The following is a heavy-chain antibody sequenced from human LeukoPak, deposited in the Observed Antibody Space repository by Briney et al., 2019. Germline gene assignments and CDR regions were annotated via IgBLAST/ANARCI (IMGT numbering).Heavy chain of an antibody. V-gene: IGHV3-7*03. CDR3: AKEGRSLQTY. CDR1: GFMFSSNW. J-gene: IGHJ4*02. Sequence: GGSLRLSCAASGFMFSSNWMSWVRLAPGKGLEWVANIKEDGTETYYVDSVKGRFTISRDNAKNSLYLQMNSLRVEDTAVYYCAKEGRSLQTYWGRGTLVTVSS. D-gene: IGHD5-24*01. CDR2: IKEDGTET.